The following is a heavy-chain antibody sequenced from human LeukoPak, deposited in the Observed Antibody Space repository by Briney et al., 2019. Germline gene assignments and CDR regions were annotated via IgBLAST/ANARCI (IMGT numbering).Heavy chain of an antibody. CDR1: GSTFSSYA. CDR3: AKDPPLYYYDSSGQKPY. CDR2: ISGSGGST. D-gene: IGHD3-22*01. J-gene: IGHJ4*02. V-gene: IGHV3-23*01. Sequence: PGGSLRLSCAASGSTFSSYAMSWVRQAPGKGLEWVSAISGSGGSTYYADSVKGRFTISRDNSKNTLYLQMNSLRAEDTAVYYCAKDPPLYYYDSSGQKPYWGQGTLVTVSS.